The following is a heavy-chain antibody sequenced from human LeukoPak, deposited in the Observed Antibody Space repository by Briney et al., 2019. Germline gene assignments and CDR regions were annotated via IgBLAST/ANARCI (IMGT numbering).Heavy chain of an antibody. CDR3: AKGQDFDSASSSDY. CDR2: ISGSEEST. D-gene: IGHD3-22*01. Sequence: GGSLRLSCAASGFVFRTYAMTWVRQAPGKGLEWVSSISGSEESTYYADSVKGRFTMSRDNSKNMLFLVLSSLRVDDTAVYFCAKGQDFDSASSSDYWGHGTRVTVSS. J-gene: IGHJ4*01. CDR1: GFVFRTYA. V-gene: IGHV3-23*01.